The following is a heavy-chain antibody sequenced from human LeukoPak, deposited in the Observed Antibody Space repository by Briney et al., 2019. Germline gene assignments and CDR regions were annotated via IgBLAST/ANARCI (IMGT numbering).Heavy chain of an antibody. CDR1: GFTFSSYS. V-gene: IGHV3-15*01. CDR2: IKSKTDGGTT. J-gene: IGHJ4*02. CDR3: TTGIAAAGTDY. D-gene: IGHD6-13*01. Sequence: AGGSLRLSCAASGFTFSSYSMNWVRQAPGKGLEWVGRIKSKTDGGTTDYAAPVKGRFTISRDDSKNTLYLQMNSLKTEDTAVYYCTTGIAAAGTDYWGQGTLVTVSS.